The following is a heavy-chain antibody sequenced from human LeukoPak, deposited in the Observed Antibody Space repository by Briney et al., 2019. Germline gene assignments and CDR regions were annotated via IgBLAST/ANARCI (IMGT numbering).Heavy chain of an antibody. CDR1: GFTFSSYA. Sequence: PGGSLRLSCAASGFTFSSYAMSWVRKAPGKGLEWVSVIYSGGSTYYADSVKGRFTISRDNSKNTLYLQMNSLRAEDTAVYYCAREPYSSSPFDIWGQGTMVTVSS. CDR2: IYSGGST. CDR3: AREPYSSSPFDI. D-gene: IGHD6-13*01. V-gene: IGHV3-66*01. J-gene: IGHJ3*02.